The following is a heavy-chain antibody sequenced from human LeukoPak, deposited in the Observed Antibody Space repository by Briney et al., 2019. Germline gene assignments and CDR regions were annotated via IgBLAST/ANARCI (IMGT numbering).Heavy chain of an antibody. V-gene: IGHV3-74*01. Sequence: GGSLRLSCAASGFTFTTYWMHWVRQAPGKGLVWVSHINSDGSITSYADSVKGRFTISRDNAENTLYLQMNSLRAEDTSVYYCARDAVDTANAVWGQGTTVTVSS. D-gene: IGHD5-18*01. CDR3: ARDAVDTANAV. CDR2: INSDGSIT. CDR1: GFTFTTYW. J-gene: IGHJ6*02.